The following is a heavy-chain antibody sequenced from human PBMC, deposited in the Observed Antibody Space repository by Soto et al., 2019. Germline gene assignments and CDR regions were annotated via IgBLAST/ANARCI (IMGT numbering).Heavy chain of an antibody. CDR1: GGSISSYY. CDR3: ARDGRLYPGTYFDL. D-gene: IGHD2-15*01. Sequence: QVQLQESGPGLVKPSETLSLTCTVSGGSISSYYWCWIRQSPGTGLEWIGYIYNSGSTYSNPSLNSRVSISVDTYKNHISLRLSSVTVADSAGYYCARDGRLYPGTYFDLWGRGTLVTFSS. CDR2: IYNSGST. J-gene: IGHJ2*01. V-gene: IGHV4-4*08.